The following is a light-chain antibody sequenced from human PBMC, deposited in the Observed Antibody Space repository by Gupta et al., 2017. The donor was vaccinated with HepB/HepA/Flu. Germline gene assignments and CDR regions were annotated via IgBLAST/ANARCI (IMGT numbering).Light chain of an antibody. CDR1: QSISSY. V-gene: IGKV1-39*01. J-gene: IGKJ4*01. CDR2: AAS. Sequence: DRVTITCRESQSISSYLNWYQQKPGKAPKLLIYAASSLQSGVPSRFSGSGSGTDFTLTISSLQPEDFATYYCQQSYSTPPLTFGGGTKVEIK. CDR3: QQSYSTPPLT.